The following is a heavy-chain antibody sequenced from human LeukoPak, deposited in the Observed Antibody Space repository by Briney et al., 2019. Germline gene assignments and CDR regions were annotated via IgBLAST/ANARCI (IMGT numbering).Heavy chain of an antibody. CDR3: ARILSISPFFDY. J-gene: IGHJ4*02. V-gene: IGHV3-11*04. D-gene: IGHD6-6*01. CDR1: GFTFSDYY. CDR2: ISLSGTTI. Sequence: GGSLRLSCVASGFTFSDYYMSWVRQAPGKGLECLSYISLSGTTIYYADSVKGRFTISRDNGKNSLYLQMNSLRAEDTAVYYCARILSISPFFDYWGQGSLVTVSS.